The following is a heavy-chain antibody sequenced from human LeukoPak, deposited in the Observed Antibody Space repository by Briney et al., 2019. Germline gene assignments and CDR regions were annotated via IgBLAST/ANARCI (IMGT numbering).Heavy chain of an antibody. CDR2: IYHSGST. CDR1: GYPISSGYY. Sequence: SETLSLTCTVSGYPISSGYYWGWIRQPPGKGLEWIGSIYHSGSTYYNPSLKSRVTISVDTSKNQFSLKLSSVTAADTAVYYCATPLGYCSSTSCYGGDAFDIWGQGTMVTVSS. V-gene: IGHV4-38-2*02. CDR3: ATPLGYCSSTSCYGGDAFDI. D-gene: IGHD2-2*01. J-gene: IGHJ3*02.